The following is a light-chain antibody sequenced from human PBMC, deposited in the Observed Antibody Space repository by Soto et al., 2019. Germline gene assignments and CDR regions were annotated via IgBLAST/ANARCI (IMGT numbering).Light chain of an antibody. Sequence: DVVMTQSPLSLSVTLGQPASISCRSSQGLVYSDGNTFLNWFHQRPGQSPRRLIYQVSNRDSGVPDRFSGRGSGTDYTLTISRVEAEDGGIYYCVQGTHWPWTFGQGTKVDIK. V-gene: IGKV2-30*01. J-gene: IGKJ1*01. CDR3: VQGTHWPWT. CDR1: QGLVYSDGNTF. CDR2: QVS.